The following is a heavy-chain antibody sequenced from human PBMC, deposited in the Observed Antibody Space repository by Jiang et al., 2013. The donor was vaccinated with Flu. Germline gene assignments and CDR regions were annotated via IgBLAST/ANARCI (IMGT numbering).Heavy chain of an antibody. J-gene: IGHJ4*02. CDR2: VNXIFGTT. Sequence: RQAPGQGLEWMEGVNXIFGTTDYAQKFQGRVTITADKSTSTAYMDLSSLRSEDTAIYYCARSSWGYSYGPFEYWGQGTLVTVSS. D-gene: IGHD5-18*01. V-gene: IGHV1-69*06. CDR3: ARSSWGYSYGPFEY.